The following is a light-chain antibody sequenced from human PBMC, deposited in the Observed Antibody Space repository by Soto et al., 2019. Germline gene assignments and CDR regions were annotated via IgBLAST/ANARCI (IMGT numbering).Light chain of an antibody. CDR2: GAS. J-gene: IGKJ4*01. Sequence: EIVLTQSPGTLSLSPGERATLYCRARQSVSSSDLAWYQQKPGQAPRLLIYGASSRATGIQDRFSGSGSGTDFPLTIRRLEPEDFAVYYCQQYGSSPLTFGGGTKVEI. CDR1: QSVSSSD. V-gene: IGKV3-20*01. CDR3: QQYGSSPLT.